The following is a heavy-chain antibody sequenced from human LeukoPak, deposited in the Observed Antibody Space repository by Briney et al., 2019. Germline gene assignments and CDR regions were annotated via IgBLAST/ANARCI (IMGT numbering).Heavy chain of an antibody. D-gene: IGHD3-10*01. V-gene: IGHV4-39*01. CDR3: ARSGNSGFDY. J-gene: IGHJ4*02. CDR1: GGSISSSSYY. Sequence: SETLSLTCTVSGGSISSSSYYWGWIRQSPGKGLEWIGSIYYSGTTYYNPSLNSRVTVSVDTSKNQFFLKLRSVTAADTTVYYCARSGNSGFDYWGQGTLVTVSS. CDR2: IYYSGTT.